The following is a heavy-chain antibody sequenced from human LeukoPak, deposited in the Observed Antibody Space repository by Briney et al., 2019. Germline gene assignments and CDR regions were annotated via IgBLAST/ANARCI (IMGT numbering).Heavy chain of an antibody. D-gene: IGHD3-22*01. CDR3: ARGLVGDSSGYFGSE. CDR2: IIPILGIA. J-gene: IGHJ4*02. V-gene: IGHV1-69*04. Sequence: ASVKVSCKASGGTFSSYAISWVRQAPGQGLEWMGRIIPILGIANYAQKFQGRVTITADKSTSTAYMELSRLRSEDTAVYYCARGLVGDSSGYFGSEWGQGTLVTVSS. CDR1: GGTFSSYA.